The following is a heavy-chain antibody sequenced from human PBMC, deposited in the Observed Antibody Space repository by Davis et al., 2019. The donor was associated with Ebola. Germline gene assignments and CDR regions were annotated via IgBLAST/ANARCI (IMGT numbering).Heavy chain of an antibody. Sequence: SETLSLTCTLSGGSISSYYWSWLRQPPGKGLEWIGYIYYTGNTNYNPSLKSRVTISVDTSKNQFSLKLSSVTAADTAVYYCARLLGPDNYWGQGTLVTVSS. D-gene: IGHD2/OR15-2a*01. CDR3: ARLLGPDNY. CDR1: GGSISSYY. V-gene: IGHV4-59*08. J-gene: IGHJ4*02. CDR2: IYYTGNT.